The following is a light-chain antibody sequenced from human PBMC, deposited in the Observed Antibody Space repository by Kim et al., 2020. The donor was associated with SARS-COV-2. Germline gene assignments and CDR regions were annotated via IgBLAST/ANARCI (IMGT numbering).Light chain of an antibody. CDR1: QSIDRW. Sequence: TLSAYVGDRVTITCRASQSIDRWLAWYQQKPGKAPKLLISAASTLESGVPSRFSGSRSGTEFTLTISSLQPDDSATYYCQQYDAHFGGGTKVDIK. CDR2: AAS. J-gene: IGKJ4*01. V-gene: IGKV1-5*01. CDR3: QQYDAH.